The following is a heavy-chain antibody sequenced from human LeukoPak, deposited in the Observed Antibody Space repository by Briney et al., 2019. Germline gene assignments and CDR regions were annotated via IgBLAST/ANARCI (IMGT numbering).Heavy chain of an antibody. V-gene: IGHV3-23*01. CDR3: GKTTTGYSSGQKPAWPVDY. CDR1: GFTFGSYA. CDR2: IFGSGGSA. J-gene: IGHJ4*02. Sequence: GGSLRLSCEASGFTFGSYAMYWVRQAPGKGLEWVAGIFGSGGSAHYADSAKGRFTISRDNSKNTVYLQINSLRAEDTAVYYCGKTTTGYSSGQKPAWPVDYSGQGTLVTVSS. D-gene: IGHD6-19*01.